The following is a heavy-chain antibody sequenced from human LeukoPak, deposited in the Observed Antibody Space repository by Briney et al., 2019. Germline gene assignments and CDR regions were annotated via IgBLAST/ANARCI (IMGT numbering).Heavy chain of an antibody. CDR1: GGSLTGYY. D-gene: IGHD3-3*01. Sequence: SETLSLTCSVSGGSLTGYYWSWIRQPAGKGLEWIGRIYTSGSTNYNPSLKSRVTMSVDTSKNQFSLKLSSVTAADTAVYYCAREDGRSFWSGYPGLIFDYWGQGTLVTVSS. J-gene: IGHJ4*02. V-gene: IGHV4-4*07. CDR2: IYTSGST. CDR3: AREDGRSFWSGYPGLIFDY.